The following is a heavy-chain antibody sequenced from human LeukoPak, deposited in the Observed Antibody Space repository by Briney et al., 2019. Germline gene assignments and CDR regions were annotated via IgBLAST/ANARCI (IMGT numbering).Heavy chain of an antibody. D-gene: IGHD3-10*01. CDR1: GFTFSSYG. V-gene: IGHV3-30*18. Sequence: GGSLRLSCAASGFTFSSYGMHWVRQAPGKGLEWVAVISYDGSNKYYADSVKGRFTISRDNAKNSLYLQMNSLRAEDTALYYCAKVGSGSYYNNWFDPWGQGTLVTVSS. J-gene: IGHJ5*02. CDR3: AKVGSGSYYNNWFDP. CDR2: ISYDGSNK.